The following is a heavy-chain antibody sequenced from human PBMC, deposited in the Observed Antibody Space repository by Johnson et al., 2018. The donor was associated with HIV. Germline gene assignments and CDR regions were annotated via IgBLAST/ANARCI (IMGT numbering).Heavy chain of an antibody. CDR2: IRYDGSNK. CDR3: AKGYSSSWYVAFDI. V-gene: IGHV3-33*08. CDR1: GLTFSDFA. J-gene: IGHJ3*02. D-gene: IGHD6-13*01. Sequence: QVQLVESGGGVVQPGKSLRLSCAASGLTFSDFAMHWVRQAPGKGLEWVAFIRYDGSNKNYADSVKGRFTISRDNSKNTLYLQMNSLRAEDTAVYYCAKGYSSSWYVAFDIWGQGTMVTVSS.